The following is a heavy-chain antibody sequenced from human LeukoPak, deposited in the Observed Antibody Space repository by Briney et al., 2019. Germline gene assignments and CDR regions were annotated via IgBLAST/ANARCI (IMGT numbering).Heavy chain of an antibody. CDR1: GFTFSSYG. CDR3: AKGAYDSSGYCDY. V-gene: IGHV3-30*18. CDR2: ISYDGSNK. Sequence: GGSLRLSCAASGFTFSSYGMHWVRQAPGKGLEWVAVISYDGSNKYYADSVKGRFTISRDNSKNTLYLQMNSLRAEDTAVYYCAKGAYDSSGYCDYWGQGTLVTVSS. J-gene: IGHJ4*02. D-gene: IGHD3-22*01.